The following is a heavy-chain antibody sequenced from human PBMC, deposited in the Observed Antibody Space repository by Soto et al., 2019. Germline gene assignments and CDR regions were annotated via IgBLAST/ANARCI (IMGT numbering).Heavy chain of an antibody. J-gene: IGHJ6*02. Sequence: PSETLSLTCTVSGDSSVSSSSYYWGWIRQPPGKGLEWIGSIYYTGNTFYSPSFRSRLTISVDTSKSQFSLKLRSVTAADTATYYCASEVSSTDGMDVWGQGITVTVSS. CDR1: GDSSVSSSSYY. CDR2: IYYTGNT. CDR3: ASEVSSTDGMDV. V-gene: IGHV4-39*01. D-gene: IGHD2-15*01.